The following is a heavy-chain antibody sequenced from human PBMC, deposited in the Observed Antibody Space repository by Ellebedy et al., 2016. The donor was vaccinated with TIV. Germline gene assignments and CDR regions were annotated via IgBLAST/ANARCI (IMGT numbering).Heavy chain of an antibody. CDR2: IFYSGST. CDR1: GGSISSSSYY. V-gene: IGHV4-39*07. Sequence: MPSETLSLTCTVSGGSISSSSYYWARTRQPPGKGLAWLGSIFYSGSTYYTPSLKSRVTISVDTSKNQFSLKLSSVTAADTAVFYCASGFSYGLLDYWGQGTLVAVSS. J-gene: IGHJ4*02. CDR3: ASGFSYGLLDY. D-gene: IGHD5-18*01.